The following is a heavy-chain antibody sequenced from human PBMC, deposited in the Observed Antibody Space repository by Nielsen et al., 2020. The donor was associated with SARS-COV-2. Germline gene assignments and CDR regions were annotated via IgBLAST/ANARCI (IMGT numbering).Heavy chain of an antibody. D-gene: IGHD6-19*01. Sequence: GESLKISCAASGFTFDDYGMSWVRQAPGKGLEWVSGINWNGGSTGYADSVKGRFTISRDNAKNSLYLQMNSLRAEDTAVYYCTTDSGYVDYWGQGTLVTVSS. CDR2: INWNGGST. CDR3: TTDSGYVDY. J-gene: IGHJ4*02. V-gene: IGHV3-20*04. CDR1: GFTFDDYG.